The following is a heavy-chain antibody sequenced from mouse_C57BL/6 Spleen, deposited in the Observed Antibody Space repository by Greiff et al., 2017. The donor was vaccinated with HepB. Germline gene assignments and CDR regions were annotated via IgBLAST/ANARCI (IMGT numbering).Heavy chain of an antibody. V-gene: IGHV1-7*01. J-gene: IGHJ3*01. CDR1: GYTFTSYW. CDR3: AKDTSGYDLFAY. D-gene: IGHD3-2*02. Sequence: VQLQQSGAELAKPGASVKLSCKASGYTFTSYWMHWVKQRPGQGLEWIGYINPSSGYTKYNQKFKDKATLTADKSSSTAYMQLSSLTYEDSAFYSCAKDTSGYDLFAYWAQGTLVPVSA. CDR2: INPSSGYT.